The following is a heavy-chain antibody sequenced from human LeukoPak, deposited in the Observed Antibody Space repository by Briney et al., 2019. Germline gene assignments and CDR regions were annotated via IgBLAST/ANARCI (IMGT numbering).Heavy chain of an antibody. V-gene: IGHV3-30*02. CDR2: IRYDGSNK. J-gene: IGHJ4*02. Sequence: GGSLRLSCAASGFTFSSYGMHWVRQAPGKGLEWVAFIRYDGSNKYYADSVKGRFTISRDNSKNTLYLQMNSLRAEDTAVYYCAKAPTISSSWYHIFEDYWGQGTLVTVSS. CDR1: GFTFSSYG. CDR3: AKAPTISSSWYHIFEDY. D-gene: IGHD6-13*01.